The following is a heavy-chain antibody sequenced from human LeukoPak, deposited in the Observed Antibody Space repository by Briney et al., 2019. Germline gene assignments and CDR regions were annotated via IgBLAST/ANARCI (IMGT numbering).Heavy chain of an antibody. D-gene: IGHD4-23*01. CDR1: GGSISSYY. J-gene: IGHJ4*02. CDR2: IYYSGSS. Sequence: PSETLSLTCTVTGGSISSYYWSWIRQPPGKGLEWIGYIYYSGSSNYNPSLKSRVTISVDPSKNQFSLKLSSVTAADTAVYYCARGDYGGSNFDYWGQGTLVTVSS. V-gene: IGHV4-59*01. CDR3: ARGDYGGSNFDY.